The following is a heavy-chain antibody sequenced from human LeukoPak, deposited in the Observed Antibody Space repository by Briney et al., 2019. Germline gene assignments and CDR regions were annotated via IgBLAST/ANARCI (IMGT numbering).Heavy chain of an antibody. CDR1: GFTFSSYA. CDR3: AKDFRVYYGSGSYYGMDV. J-gene: IGHJ6*02. V-gene: IGHV3-23*01. D-gene: IGHD3-10*01. CDR2: ISGSGGST. Sequence: GGSLRLSCAASGFTFSSYAMSWVRQAPGKGLEWVSAISGSGGSTYYADSVKGRFTISRDNSKNTLYLQMNSLRAEDTAVYYCAKDFRVYYGSGSYYGMDVWGQGTTVTVSS.